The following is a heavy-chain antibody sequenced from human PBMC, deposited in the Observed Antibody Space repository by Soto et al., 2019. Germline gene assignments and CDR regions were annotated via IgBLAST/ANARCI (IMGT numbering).Heavy chain of an antibody. V-gene: IGHV3-30-3*01. CDR2: ISYDGSNK. D-gene: IGHD4-4*01. Sequence: GGSLRLSCAASGFTFSSYAMHWVRQAPGKGLEWVAVISYDGSNKYYADSVKGRFTISRDNSKNTLYLQMNSLRAEDTAVYYCARAYTVTTGYFQHWGQGTLVTVSS. CDR1: GFTFSSYA. J-gene: IGHJ1*01. CDR3: ARAYTVTTGYFQH.